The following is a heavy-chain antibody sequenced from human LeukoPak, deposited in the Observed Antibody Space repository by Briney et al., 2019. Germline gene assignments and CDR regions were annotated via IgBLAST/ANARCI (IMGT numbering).Heavy chain of an antibody. V-gene: IGHV3-11*01. CDR3: TRQRRGTYYAFDS. J-gene: IGHJ4*02. Sequence: PGGSLRLSCDASGFSISDYYMSWIRQSPGKGLEWISYITSGGASTNYADSVKGRFTISRDKAKNSVALQLNSLRAEDTAVYYCTRQRRGTYYAFDSWGQGTLVTASS. D-gene: IGHD3-16*01. CDR1: GFSISDYY. CDR2: ITSGGAST.